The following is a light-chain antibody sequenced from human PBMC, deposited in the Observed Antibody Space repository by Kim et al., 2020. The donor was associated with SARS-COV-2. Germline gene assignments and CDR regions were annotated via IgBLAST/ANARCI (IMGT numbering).Light chain of an antibody. CDR1: QSVSSN. Sequence: VSLGGRVTLSCRASQSVSSNLAWYQQKPGQAPRLLIYGASTRATGIPARFSGSESGTEFTLTISSLQSEDSAVYYCQQYYNWPPPFGGGTKVEIK. CDR3: QQYYNWPPP. J-gene: IGKJ4*01. V-gene: IGKV3-15*01. CDR2: GAS.